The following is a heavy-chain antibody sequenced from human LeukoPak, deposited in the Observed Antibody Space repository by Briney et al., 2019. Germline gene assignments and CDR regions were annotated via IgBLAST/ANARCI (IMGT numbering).Heavy chain of an antibody. Sequence: GGSLRLSCAASGFTVSSNYMNWVRRAPGKGLEWVSVIYSGGSTYYADSVKGRFTISRDNSKNTLYLQMNSLRAEDTAVYYCARGSVPGLFPRGSYWYFQHWGQGTLVTVSS. J-gene: IGHJ1*01. D-gene: IGHD1-26*01. V-gene: IGHV3-66*01. CDR3: ARGSVPGLFPRGSYWYFQH. CDR1: GFTVSSNY. CDR2: IYSGGST.